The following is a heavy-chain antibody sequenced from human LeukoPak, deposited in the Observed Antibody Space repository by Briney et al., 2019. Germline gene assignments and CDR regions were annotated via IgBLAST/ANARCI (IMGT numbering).Heavy chain of an antibody. D-gene: IGHD3-22*01. Sequence: KPSETLSLTCAVYGGSFSGYYWSWIRQPPGKGLEWIGEINHSGSTNYNPSLKSRVTISVDTSKNQFSLKLSSVTAADTAVYYCARKRLYYYDSSGYYYFDYWGQGTLVTVSS. CDR3: ARKRLYYYDSSGYYYFDY. CDR1: GGSFSGYY. CDR2: INHSGST. J-gene: IGHJ4*02. V-gene: IGHV4-34*01.